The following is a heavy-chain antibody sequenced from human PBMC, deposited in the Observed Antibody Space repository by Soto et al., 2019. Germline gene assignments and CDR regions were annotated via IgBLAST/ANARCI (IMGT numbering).Heavy chain of an antibody. V-gene: IGHV4-59*01. CDR1: GGSITTYY. CDR2: MFYSGST. J-gene: IGHJ4*02. CDR3: ARDYDSSGYYYQY. Sequence: SETLSLTCTFSGGSITTYYWSWIRQPPGKGLEWIGYMFYSGSTNYNPSLKSRVTISVDTSKNQFSLKLSSVTAADTAVYYCARDYDSSGYYYQYWGQGTLVTVS. D-gene: IGHD3-22*01.